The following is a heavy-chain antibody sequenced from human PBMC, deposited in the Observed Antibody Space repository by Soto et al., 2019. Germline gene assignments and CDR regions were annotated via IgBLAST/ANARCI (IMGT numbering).Heavy chain of an antibody. CDR1: GYTFTSYG. CDR2: ISAYNGNT. Sequence: ASVKVSCKASGYTFTSYGISSVRQAAGQGLEWMGWISAYNGNTNYAQKLQGSVTMTTDTSTSTAYMELRSLRSDDTAVYYCARFYSSGFKMNDYWGQGTLVTVSS. J-gene: IGHJ4*02. CDR3: ARFYSSGFKMNDY. V-gene: IGHV1-18*01. D-gene: IGHD6-19*01.